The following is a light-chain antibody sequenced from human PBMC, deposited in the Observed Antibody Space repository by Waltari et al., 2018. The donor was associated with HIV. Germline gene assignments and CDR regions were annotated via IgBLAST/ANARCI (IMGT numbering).Light chain of an antibody. CDR2: EVT. J-gene: IGLJ1*01. CDR1: SSDVGTYNL. CDR3: CSYAGSGTPYV. Sequence: QSALTQPASVSGSPGQSLTISCTGTSSDVGTYNLVSWYQHHPGKAPKLMIYEVTKLPSGVSNRFSGSKSGNTASLTISSLQAEDEADYYCCSYAGSGTPYVFGTGTKVTVL. V-gene: IGLV2-23*02.